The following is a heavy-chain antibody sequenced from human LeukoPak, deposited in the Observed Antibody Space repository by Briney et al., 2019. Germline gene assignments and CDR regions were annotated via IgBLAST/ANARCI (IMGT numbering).Heavy chain of an antibody. D-gene: IGHD3-10*01. J-gene: IGHJ6*03. Sequence: GGSLRLSCTASGFTASGFTFSTYWMHWVRQAPGKGLVWVSYISSGGSTIYYADSVKGRFTISRDNGKNSLYLQLNSLRADDTAVYYCARIESYGSGYYHYYYMDVWGEGTTVTVSS. CDR3: ARIESYGSGYYHYYYMDV. V-gene: IGHV3-48*04. CDR1: GFTFSTYW. CDR2: ISSGGSTI.